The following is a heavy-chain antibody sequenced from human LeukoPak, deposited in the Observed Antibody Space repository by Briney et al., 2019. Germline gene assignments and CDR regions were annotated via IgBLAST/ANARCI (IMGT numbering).Heavy chain of an antibody. Sequence: GGSLRLSCAASGFTVSSNYMSWVRQAPGKGLEWVSVIYSGGSTYYADSVKGRFTISRDNSKNTLYLQMNSLRAEDTAVYYCARVRRPGYSSGWYFSYWGQGTLVTVSS. CDR2: IYSGGST. J-gene: IGHJ4*02. D-gene: IGHD6-19*01. CDR1: GFTVSSNY. V-gene: IGHV3-66*01. CDR3: ARVRRPGYSSGWYFSY.